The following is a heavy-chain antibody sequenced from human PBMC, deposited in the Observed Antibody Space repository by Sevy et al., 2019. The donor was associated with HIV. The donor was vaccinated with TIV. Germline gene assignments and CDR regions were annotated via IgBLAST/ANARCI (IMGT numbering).Heavy chain of an antibody. J-gene: IGHJ4*02. CDR3: ARGIFGSGSRLGLGY. CDR2: MRQDGRET. CDR1: GFSFSDYW. Sequence: GGSLRLSCEASGFSFSDYWMTWVRQAPGKGLEWVANMRQDGRETYYVDSLKGRFTVSRGNAKNSLWLQMNSLRAEDTAVYYCARGIFGSGSRLGLGYWGQGTLVTVSS. D-gene: IGHD3-10*01. V-gene: IGHV3-7*03.